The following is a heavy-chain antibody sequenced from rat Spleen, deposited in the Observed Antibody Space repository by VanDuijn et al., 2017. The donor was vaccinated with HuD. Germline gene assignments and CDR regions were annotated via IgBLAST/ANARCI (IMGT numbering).Heavy chain of an antibody. V-gene: IGHV5-25*01. D-gene: IGHD4-3*01. CDR2: ISPSGGST. CDR1: GFTFNAYD. CDR3: ARHNSGYGYFDF. J-gene: IGHJ1*01. Sequence: EVQLVESGGGLVQRGRSLKVSCAASGFTFNAYDMAWVRQAPTEGLEWVASISPSGGSTYYRDSVKGRFTVSRDNVKSTLYLQMDSLRSEDTATYYCARHNSGYGYFDFWGPGTMVTVSS.